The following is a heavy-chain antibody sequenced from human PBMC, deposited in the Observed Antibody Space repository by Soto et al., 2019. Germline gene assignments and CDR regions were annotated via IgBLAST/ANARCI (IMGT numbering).Heavy chain of an antibody. CDR1: GDSVSSNTAA. V-gene: IGHV6-1*01. CDR3: ASISHDSSPS. D-gene: IGHD3-22*01. Sequence: SQTLSLTCAISGDSVSSNTAAWNWIRQSPSRGLEWLGRTYYRSKWYNDYAVSVKSRITINPDTSKNQFSLHLNSVTPEDTAVYYRASISHDSSPSWGQGTMVTVSS. J-gene: IGHJ3*01. CDR2: TYYRSKWYN.